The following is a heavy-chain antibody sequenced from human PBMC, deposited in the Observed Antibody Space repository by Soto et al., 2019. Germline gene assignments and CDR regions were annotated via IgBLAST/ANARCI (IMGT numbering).Heavy chain of an antibody. CDR3: ARTMEDYYSPGSSNGHGV. V-gene: IGHV1-2*02. J-gene: IGHJ6*02. D-gene: IGHD3-10*01. Sequence: QVQLVQSGAEVKEPGDSVRVSCEASGYTFTAYYIHWVRQAPGQGLEGMGWINPKFGDTTYAQDFEGRLTLSRDMSISTVYMDLSRLTSDHTATYYCARTMEDYYSPGSSNGHGVWGQGTTVNVFS. CDR2: INPKFGDT. CDR1: GYTFTAYY.